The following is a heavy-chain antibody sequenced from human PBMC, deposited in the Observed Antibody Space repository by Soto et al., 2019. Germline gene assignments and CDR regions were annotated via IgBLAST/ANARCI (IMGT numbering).Heavy chain of an antibody. CDR3: ARDPIGGGYTYGFDQ. CDR2: MSYGGDKHGADQK. CDR1: GFTFVDYS. D-gene: IGHD5-12*01. V-gene: IGHV3-30-3*01. J-gene: IGHJ4*02. Sequence: PGGSLRLSCVASGFTFVDYSMHWVRQAPGKGLEWVAVMSYGGDKHGADQKFYAASVEGRFTISRDDSQSTLYLQMDTLRPDDTALYYCARDPIGGGYTYGFDQWGQGTLVTVSS.